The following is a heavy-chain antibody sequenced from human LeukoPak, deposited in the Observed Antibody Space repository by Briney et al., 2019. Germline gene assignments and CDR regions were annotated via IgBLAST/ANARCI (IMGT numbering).Heavy chain of an antibody. D-gene: IGHD3-22*01. CDR3: ARDQHDSSGYYTDY. Sequence: GRSLRLSCAASGFTFSSYAMHWVRQAPGKGLEWVAVISYDGSNKYYADSVKDRFTLSRDNSKNTLYLQMNSLRAEDTAVYYCARDQHDSSGYYTDYWGQGTLVTVSS. CDR1: GFTFSSYA. CDR2: ISYDGSNK. J-gene: IGHJ4*02. V-gene: IGHV3-30-3*01.